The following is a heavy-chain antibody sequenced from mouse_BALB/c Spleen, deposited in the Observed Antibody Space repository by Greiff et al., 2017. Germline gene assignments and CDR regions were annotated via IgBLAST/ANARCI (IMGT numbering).Heavy chain of an antibody. CDR1: GYSITSGYY. D-gene: IGHD2-14*01. V-gene: IGHV3-6*02. J-gene: IGHJ4*01. CDR3: ARGVLLDY. Sequence: EVHLVESGPGLVKPSQSLSLTCSVTGYSITSGYYWNWIRQFPGNKLEWMGYISYDGSNNYNPSLKNRISITRDTSKNQFFLKLNSVTTEDTATYYCARGVLLDYWGQGTSVTVSS. CDR2: ISYDGSN.